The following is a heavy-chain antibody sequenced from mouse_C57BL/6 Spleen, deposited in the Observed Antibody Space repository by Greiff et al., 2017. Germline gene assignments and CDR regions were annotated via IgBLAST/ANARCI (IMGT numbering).Heavy chain of an antibody. J-gene: IGHJ3*01. D-gene: IGHD3-2*02. V-gene: IGHV1-74*01. CDR3: AISRDSSGYSWFAY. CDR1: GYTFTSYW. Sequence: QVQLQQPGAELVKPGASVKVSCKASGYTFTSYWMHWVKQRPGQGLEWIGRIHPSDSDTNYNQKFKGKATLTVDKSSSTAYMQLSSLTSEDSAVYYCAISRDSSGYSWFAYWGQGTLVTVSA. CDR2: IHPSDSDT.